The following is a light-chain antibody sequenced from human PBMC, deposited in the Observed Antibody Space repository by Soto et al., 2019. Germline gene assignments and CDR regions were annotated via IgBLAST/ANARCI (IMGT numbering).Light chain of an antibody. CDR3: QKYNSAPWT. V-gene: IGKV1-27*01. CDR2: VAS. J-gene: IGKJ1*01. Sequence: DIQMTQSPSSLSASVGDRVTITCRASQGISNYLGWYQQQPGKVPKLLIYVASTLQSGVPSRFSGSGSGRDFTLTISTLQPEDVATYYGQKYNSAPWTFGQGTKVVIK. CDR1: QGISNY.